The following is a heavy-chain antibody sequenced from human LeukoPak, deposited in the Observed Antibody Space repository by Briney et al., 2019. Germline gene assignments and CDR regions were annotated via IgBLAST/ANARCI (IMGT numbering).Heavy chain of an antibody. CDR2: ISMTSSTI. J-gene: IGHJ5*02. Sequence: GGSLRLSFAVSGXTFNSYAVNWVRQAPGRVLEWVSYISMTSSTIKYADSVKGRFIISRDNSKNTFYLQMNSLRAEDTAAYYCAKGGYCSSSSCYYGWFEPWGQGTLVTVSS. CDR3: AKGGYCSSSSCYYGWFEP. CDR1: GXTFNSYA. V-gene: IGHV3-48*01. D-gene: IGHD2-2*01.